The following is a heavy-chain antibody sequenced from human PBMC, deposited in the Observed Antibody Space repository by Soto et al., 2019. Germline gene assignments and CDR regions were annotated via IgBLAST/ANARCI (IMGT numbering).Heavy chain of an antibody. CDR1: EFTFSSYA. J-gene: IGHJ4*02. Sequence: QVQLVESGGGVVQPGRSLRLSCAASEFTFSSYAMHWVRQAPGKGLEWVSIIWYDGSEKYYADSVMGRFTLSRDNSKNTLYLQMNSLRAEDTAVYYCAKGYGTNSASLEYWGQGTLVTVSS. CDR3: AKGYGTNSASLEY. CDR2: IWYDGSEK. V-gene: IGHV3-33*06. D-gene: IGHD2-8*01.